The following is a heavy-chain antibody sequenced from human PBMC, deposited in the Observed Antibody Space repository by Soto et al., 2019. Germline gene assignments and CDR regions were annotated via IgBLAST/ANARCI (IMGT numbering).Heavy chain of an antibody. CDR3: ARDQTVLDY. V-gene: IGHV1-18*04. CDR1: GYTFTSYA. Sequence: ASVEVSCKASGYTFTSYAFNWVRQAPGQGLEWMGWISAYSGNTNYAQKSQGRVTMTTDTSTSTAYMELRSLRSDDTAVYYCARDQTVLDYWGQGTLVTVSS. CDR2: ISAYSGNT. D-gene: IGHD4-17*01. J-gene: IGHJ4*02.